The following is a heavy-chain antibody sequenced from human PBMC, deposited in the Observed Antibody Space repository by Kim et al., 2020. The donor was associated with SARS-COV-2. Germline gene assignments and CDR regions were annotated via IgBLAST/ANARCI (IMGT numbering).Heavy chain of an antibody. V-gene: IGHV4-59*01. D-gene: IGHD3-22*01. CDR3: ARDLADYYDSSGHNWFDP. J-gene: IGHJ5*02. Sequence: KSRVTISVDTSKNQFSLKLSSVTAADTAVYYCARDLADYYDSSGHNWFDPWGQGTLVTVSS.